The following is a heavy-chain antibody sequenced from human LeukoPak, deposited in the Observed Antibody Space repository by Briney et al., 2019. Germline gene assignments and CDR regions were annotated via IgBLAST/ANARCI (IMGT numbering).Heavy chain of an antibody. CDR3: ALSTLWFGDLVGMDV. CDR2: INHSGGT. D-gene: IGHD3-10*01. Sequence: SETLSLTCAVYGGSFSGYYWSWIRQPPGKGLEWIGEINHSGGTNYNPSLKSRVTISVDTSKNQFSLKLSSVTAADTAVYYCALSTLWFGDLVGMDVWGQGTTVTVSS. CDR1: GGSFSGYY. J-gene: IGHJ6*02. V-gene: IGHV4-34*01.